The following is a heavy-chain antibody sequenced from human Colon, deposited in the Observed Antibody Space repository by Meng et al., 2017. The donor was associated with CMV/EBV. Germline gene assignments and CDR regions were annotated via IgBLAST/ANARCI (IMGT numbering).Heavy chain of an antibody. J-gene: IGHJ6*02. D-gene: IGHD4-11*01. CDR1: GGSVNSNNYY. V-gene: IGHV4-30-4*08. Sequence: SETLSLTCTVSGGSVNSNNYYWSWIRQPPGKGLEWIGHIYYSGTTYYNPSLKSRVTISIDTSKNEFSLRLSSVTAADTAVYYCARDVTMTTITSYGMDVWGQGTMVTVSS. CDR3: ARDVTMTTITSYGMDV. CDR2: IYYSGTT.